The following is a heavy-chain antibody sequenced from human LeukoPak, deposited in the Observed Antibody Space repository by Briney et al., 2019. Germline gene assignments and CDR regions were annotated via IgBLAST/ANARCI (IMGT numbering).Heavy chain of an antibody. CDR1: GLTFSSYD. D-gene: IGHD6-13*01. Sequence: GGSQGLFCGAWGLTFSSYDIHWVRQAPGKGLEYVSTISSNGGSTYYANSLQGRFTIARDNSKNTLYLQMGSLRAEDMAVYYCARVYSSSWYSAFDIWGQGTMVTVSS. J-gene: IGHJ3*02. CDR2: ISSNGGST. V-gene: IGHV3-64*01. CDR3: ARVYSSSWYSAFDI.